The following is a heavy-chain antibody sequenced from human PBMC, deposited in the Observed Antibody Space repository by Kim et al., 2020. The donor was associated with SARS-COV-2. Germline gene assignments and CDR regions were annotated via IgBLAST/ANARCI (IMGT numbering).Heavy chain of an antibody. V-gene: IGHV3-43*01. J-gene: IGHJ4*02. D-gene: IGHD3-3*01. Sequence: VKGRFTISRDNSKNSLYLQMNSLRTEETALYYCAKDSAPVWSGYYVQALYYWGQGTLVTVSS. CDR3: AKDSAPVWSGYYVQALYY.